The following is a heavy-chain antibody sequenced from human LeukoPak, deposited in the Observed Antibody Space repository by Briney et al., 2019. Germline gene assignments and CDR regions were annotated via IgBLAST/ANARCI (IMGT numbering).Heavy chain of an antibody. CDR2: IRSKSYGGTT. J-gene: IGHJ6*02. Sequence: QPGGSLRLSCAASGFTFSSYGMHWVRLAPGKGLEWVGLIRSKSYGGTTEYAASVKGRFTISRDDSKSIAYLQMNSLKIEDTALYYCTRGTWDYGAPYYYGMDVWGQGTTVTVSS. D-gene: IGHD4-17*01. CDR3: TRGTWDYGAPYYYGMDV. CDR1: GFTFSSYG. V-gene: IGHV3-49*04.